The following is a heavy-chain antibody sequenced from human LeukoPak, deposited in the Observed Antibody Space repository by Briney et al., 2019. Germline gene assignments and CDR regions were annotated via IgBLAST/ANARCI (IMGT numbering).Heavy chain of an antibody. Sequence: ASVKVSCKASGYTFTSYGISWVRQAPGQGLEWMGWISAYNGNTNYAQKLQGRVAMTTDTSTSTAYMELRSLRSDDTAVYYCERVNGYSYSLNWYFDLWGRGTLVTVSS. CDR3: ERVNGYSYSLNWYFDL. V-gene: IGHV1-18*04. CDR1: GYTFTSYG. D-gene: IGHD5-18*01. CDR2: ISAYNGNT. J-gene: IGHJ2*01.